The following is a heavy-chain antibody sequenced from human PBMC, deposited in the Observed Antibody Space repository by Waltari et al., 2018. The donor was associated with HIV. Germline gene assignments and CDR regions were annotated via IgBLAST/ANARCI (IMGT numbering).Heavy chain of an antibody. CDR3: ARGRNFYGDYVDAFDI. CDR2: IYPGDSDT. D-gene: IGHD4-17*01. CDR1: GYSFTSYW. J-gene: IGHJ3*02. V-gene: IGHV5-51*01. Sequence: EVQLVQSGAEVKKPGESLKISCKGSGYSFTSYWIGWVRQMPGKGLEWVGIIYPGDSDTRYSPSFQGQVTISADKSISTAYLQWSSLKASDTAMYYCARGRNFYGDYVDAFDIWGQGTMVTVSS.